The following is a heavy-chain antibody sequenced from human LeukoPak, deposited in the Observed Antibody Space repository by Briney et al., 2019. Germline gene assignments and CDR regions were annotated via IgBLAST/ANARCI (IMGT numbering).Heavy chain of an antibody. V-gene: IGHV3-7*01. Sequence: GGSLRLSCAASRFTFSSYWMSWVRQAPGKGLQWVANIKQDGSEKYYVASVQGRFTISRDNAKNSLYLQMNSLRAEDTAVYYCARDLFAAAGRYYYYYMGVWGKGTTVTVSS. J-gene: IGHJ6*03. CDR2: IKQDGSEK. CDR1: RFTFSSYW. CDR3: ARDLFAAAGRYYYYYMGV. D-gene: IGHD6-13*01.